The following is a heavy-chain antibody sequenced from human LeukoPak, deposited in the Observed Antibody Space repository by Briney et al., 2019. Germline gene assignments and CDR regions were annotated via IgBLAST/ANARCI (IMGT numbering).Heavy chain of an antibody. D-gene: IGHD3-22*01. CDR1: GGSFSGYY. V-gene: IGHV4-34*01. CDR2: INHSGST. CDR3: AGHYYDSRSSDAFDI. Sequence: SETLSLTCAVYGGSFSGYYWSWIRQPPGKGLEWIGEINHSGSTNYNPSLKSRVTISVDTSKNQFSLKLSSVTAADTAVYYCAGHYYDSRSSDAFDIWGQGTMVTVSS. J-gene: IGHJ3*02.